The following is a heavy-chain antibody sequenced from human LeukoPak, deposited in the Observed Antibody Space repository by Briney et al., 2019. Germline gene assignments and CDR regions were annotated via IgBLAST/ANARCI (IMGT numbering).Heavy chain of an antibody. V-gene: IGHV3-23*01. D-gene: IGHD2-2*01. CDR1: GFTFSSYA. J-gene: IGHJ3*02. CDR2: ISGSGGST. Sequence: TGGSLRLSCAASGFTFSSYAMSWVRQAPGKGLEWVSAISGSGGSTYYADSVKGRFTISRDNSKNTLYLQMNSLRAEDTAVYYCAKDISALDPILPAAPKGAFDIWGQGTMVTVSS. CDR3: AKDISALDPILPAAPKGAFDI.